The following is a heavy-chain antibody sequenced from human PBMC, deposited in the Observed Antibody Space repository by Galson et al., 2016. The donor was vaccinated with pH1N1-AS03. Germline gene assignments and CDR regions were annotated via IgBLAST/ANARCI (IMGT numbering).Heavy chain of an antibody. V-gene: IGHV3-33*01. CDR2: IWYDGSNK. J-gene: IGHJ4*02. Sequence: SLRLSCAASGFTFSSYAMHWVRQTPGKGLEWVAVIWYDGSNKYYADSVKGRFTISRDNSKNTLYLQMSSLRAEDTAVYYCARGQGYNSGYFDTDYWGRGTLVTVSS. CDR3: ARGQGYNSGYFDTDY. CDR1: GFTFSSYA. D-gene: IGHD3-22*01.